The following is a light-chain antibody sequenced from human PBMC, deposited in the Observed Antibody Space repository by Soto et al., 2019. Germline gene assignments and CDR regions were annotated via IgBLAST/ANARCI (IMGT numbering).Light chain of an antibody. J-gene: IGKJ1*01. CDR1: QSFNTW. Sequence: DIQMTHSPSTLSASVLYIVTITFRASQSFNTWLALYQQKPGKAPNLLIYKASSLASGVPSRFSGSGSGTEFTLTISSLQPDDLATYYCQKYNSFPWKFGQGTKVDIK. CDR3: QKYNSFPWK. V-gene: IGKV1-5*03. CDR2: KAS.